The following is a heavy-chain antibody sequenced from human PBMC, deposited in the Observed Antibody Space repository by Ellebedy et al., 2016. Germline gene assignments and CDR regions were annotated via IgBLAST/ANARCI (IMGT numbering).Heavy chain of an antibody. Sequence: SETLSLTXTVSGGSINSGAYYWSWVRQSAGKGLEWIGHIYTSGRSIYNPSFKSRVTMSVDTSKNHFSLYLKSVTAADTAVYYCATPTIPGGSDFWGQGTLVTVSS. CDR2: IYTSGRS. J-gene: IGHJ4*02. D-gene: IGHD5-12*01. CDR3: ATPTIPGGSDF. V-gene: IGHV4-61*09. CDR1: GGSINSGAYY.